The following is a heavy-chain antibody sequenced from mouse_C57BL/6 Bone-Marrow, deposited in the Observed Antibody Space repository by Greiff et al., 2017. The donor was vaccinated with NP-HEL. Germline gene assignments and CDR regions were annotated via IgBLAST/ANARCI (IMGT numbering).Heavy chain of an antibody. CDR3: ARSRGRYYDYDVSYWYFDV. J-gene: IGHJ1*03. CDR1: GYAFSSYW. V-gene: IGHV1-80*01. Sequence: LVESGAELVKPGASVKISCKASGYAFSSYWMNWVKQRPGKGLEWIGQIYPGDGDTNYNGKFKGKATLTADKSSSTAYMQLSSLTSEDSAVYLCARSRGRYYDYDVSYWYFDVWGTGTTVTVSS. D-gene: IGHD2-4*01. CDR2: IYPGDGDT.